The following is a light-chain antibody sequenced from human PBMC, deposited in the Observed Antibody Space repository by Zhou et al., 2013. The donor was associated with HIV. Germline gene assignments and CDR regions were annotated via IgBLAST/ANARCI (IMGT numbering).Light chain of an antibody. CDR3: MQALQTPLT. V-gene: IGKV2-28*01. J-gene: IGKJ4*01. CDR2: LGS. CDR1: QSLLHSNGNNY. Sequence: DIVMTQSPLSLPVTPGEPASISCRSTQSLLHSNGNNYLSWYLQKPGQSPQLLIYLGSNRASGVPDRFSGSGSGTDFTLKISRVEAEDVGVYYCMQALQTPLTFGGGTKVEFK.